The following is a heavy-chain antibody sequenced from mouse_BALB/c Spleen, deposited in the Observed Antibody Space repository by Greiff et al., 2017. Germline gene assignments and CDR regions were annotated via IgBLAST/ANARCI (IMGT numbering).Heavy chain of an antibody. D-gene: IGHD3-1*01. CDR3: VRVGRAGFPYAMDY. Sequence: VQLQQSGPGLVAPSQSLSITCTVSGFSLTSYDISWIRQPPGKGLEWLGVIWTGGGTNYNSAFMSRLSISKDNSKSQVFLKMNSLQTDDTAIYYCVRVGRAGFPYAMDYWGQGTSVTVSS. V-gene: IGHV2-9-2*01. CDR2: IWTGGGT. CDR1: GFSLTSYD. J-gene: IGHJ4*01.